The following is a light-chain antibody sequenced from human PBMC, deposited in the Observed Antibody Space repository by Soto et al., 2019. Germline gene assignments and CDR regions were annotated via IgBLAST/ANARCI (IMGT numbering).Light chain of an antibody. CDR1: SSNIGAGYD. J-gene: IGLJ1*01. Sequence: QAVVTQPPSVSGAPGQRVTISCAGSSSNIGAGYDVHWYQQIPGTAPKLLIYANINRPSGVPDRFSGSKSGTSASLAITGLQAEDEADYYCQSYDNSLSGYVFGTGTKVTVL. V-gene: IGLV1-40*01. CDR3: QSYDNSLSGYV. CDR2: ANI.